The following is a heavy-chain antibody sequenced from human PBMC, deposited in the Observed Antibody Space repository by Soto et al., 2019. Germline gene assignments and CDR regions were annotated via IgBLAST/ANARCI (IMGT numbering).Heavy chain of an antibody. Sequence: SGPTLVNPTQTLTLTCTFSGFSLSTSGVGVGWIRQPPGKALEWLALIYWNDDKRYSPSLKSRLTITKDTSKNQVVLTMTNMDPVETATYSCAHRGQLVVTDAIMNPYYFHYWGQGNLLTVSS. D-gene: IGHD2-2*02. J-gene: IGHJ4*02. CDR1: GFSLSTSGVG. CDR3: AHRGQLVVTDAIMNPYYFHY. V-gene: IGHV2-5*01. CDR2: IYWNDDK.